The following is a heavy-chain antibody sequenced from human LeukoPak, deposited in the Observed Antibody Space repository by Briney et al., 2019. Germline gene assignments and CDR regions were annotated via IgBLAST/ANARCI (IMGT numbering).Heavy chain of an antibody. J-gene: IGHJ4*02. CDR2: ITSSNSNI. Sequence: GGSLRLSCAASGFTFSDYSMDWVRQAPGKGLERVSYITSSNSNIQYADSVKGRFTISRDNAENSLYLQMNNLRAEDTAVYYCARDMSSRSWHAFDYWGQGILVTASS. CDR3: ARDMSSRSWHAFDY. CDR1: GFTFSDYS. D-gene: IGHD6-13*01. V-gene: IGHV3-48*01.